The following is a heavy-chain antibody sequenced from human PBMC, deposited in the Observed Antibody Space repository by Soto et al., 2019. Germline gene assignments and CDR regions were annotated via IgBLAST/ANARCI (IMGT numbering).Heavy chain of an antibody. CDR1: GGSISSSGSY. D-gene: IGHD6-19*01. J-gene: IGHJ4*02. V-gene: IGHV4-39*01. Sequence: SETLSLTCTVSGGSISSSGSYWGWVRQPPGKGPEWIGSLHYSRTTYYNPSLQSRVTISVDMSRNQLFLKLISVTATDTAVYFCARQKEKQWLAPYSYYYFDYWGQGTLVTVSS. CDR2: LHYSRTT. CDR3: ARQKEKQWLAPYSYYYFDY.